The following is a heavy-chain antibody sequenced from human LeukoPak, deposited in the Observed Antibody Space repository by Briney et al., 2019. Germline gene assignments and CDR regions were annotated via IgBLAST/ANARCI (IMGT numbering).Heavy chain of an antibody. Sequence: KPSETLSLTCTVSGGSISSYYWSWIRQPPGKGLEWIGYIYYSGSTNYNPSLKSRVTISVDTSKNQFSLKLSSVTAADTAVYYCASLAAAGQYNWFDPWGQGTLVTVSS. V-gene: IGHV4-59*12. D-gene: IGHD6-13*01. CDR3: ASLAAAGQYNWFDP. CDR1: GGSISSYY. CDR2: IYYSGST. J-gene: IGHJ5*02.